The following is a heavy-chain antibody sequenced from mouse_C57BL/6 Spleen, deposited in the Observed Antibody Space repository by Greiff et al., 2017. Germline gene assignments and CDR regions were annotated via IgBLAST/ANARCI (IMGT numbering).Heavy chain of an antibody. V-gene: IGHV10-3*01. Sequence: DVQLQESGGGLVQPKGSLKLSCAASGFTFNTYAMHWVRQAPGKGLEWVARIRSKSSNYATYYADSVKDRFTISRDDSQSMLYLQRNNLKTEDTAMDYCVRGPTGNYAMDYWGQGTSGTVSS. CDR2: IRSKSSNYAT. CDR1: GFTFNTYA. J-gene: IGHJ4*01. D-gene: IGHD4-1*02. CDR3: VRGPTGNYAMDY.